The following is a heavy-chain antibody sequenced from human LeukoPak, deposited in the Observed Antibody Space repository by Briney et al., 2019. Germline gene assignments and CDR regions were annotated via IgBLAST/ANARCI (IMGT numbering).Heavy chain of an antibody. J-gene: IGHJ4*02. Sequence: GGSLRLSCAASGFTFSTYAMSWLRRAPEKGLEWVSAISGSGGTTYYADSVKGRFTISRDNSKNTLYLQMNSLRAEDTAVYYCARAYEIVVVITANFDYWGQGTLVTVSS. D-gene: IGHD3-22*01. CDR2: ISGSGGTT. CDR1: GFTFSTYA. CDR3: ARAYEIVVVITANFDY. V-gene: IGHV3-23*01.